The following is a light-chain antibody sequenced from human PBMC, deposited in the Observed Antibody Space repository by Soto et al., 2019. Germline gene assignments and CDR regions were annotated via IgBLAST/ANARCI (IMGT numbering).Light chain of an antibody. CDR2: DAS. Sequence: DIQMTQYPGSLSGSVGERVTIHGVASQTISSWLAWYQQKPGKAPKLLIYDASSLESGVPSRFSGSGSGTEFTLTISSLQPDDFATYYCQQYTSYSWTFCQGTNV. V-gene: IGKV1-5*01. J-gene: IGKJ1*01. CDR1: QTISSW. CDR3: QQYTSYSWT.